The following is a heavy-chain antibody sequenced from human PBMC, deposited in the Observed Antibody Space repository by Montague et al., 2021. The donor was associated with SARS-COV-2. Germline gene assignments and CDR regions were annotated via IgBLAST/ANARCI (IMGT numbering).Heavy chain of an antibody. J-gene: IGHJ6*02. D-gene: IGHD1-26*01. V-gene: IGHV4-39*07. CDR2: MYYSGST. CDR1: GGSISSSYYY. CDR3: ARDDIVLQGGTKGMDV. Sequence: SETLSLTCTVSGGSISSSYYYWGRIPQPTGKGLEWIGYMYYSGSTYHNLPIKSRVTISTDTSKNQFSLTPSSVTAADTAVYSRARDDIVLQGGTKGMDVWGQGTTVTVSS.